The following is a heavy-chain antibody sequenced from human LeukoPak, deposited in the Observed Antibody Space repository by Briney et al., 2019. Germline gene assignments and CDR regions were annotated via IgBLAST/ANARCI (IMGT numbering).Heavy chain of an antibody. J-gene: IGHJ4*02. D-gene: IGHD3-10*01. CDR1: GYTFTGYY. Sequence: ASVKVSCKASGYTFTGYYMHWVRQAPGQGLEWMGWINPNSGGTNYAQKFQGRVTMTRDTSISTAYMELSRLRSDDTAVYYCARDTGYGAGIFDYWGQGTLVTVSS. V-gene: IGHV1-2*02. CDR2: INPNSGGT. CDR3: ARDTGYGAGIFDY.